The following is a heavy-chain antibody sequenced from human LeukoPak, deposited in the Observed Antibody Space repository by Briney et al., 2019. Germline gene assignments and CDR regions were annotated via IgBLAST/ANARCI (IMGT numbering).Heavy chain of an antibody. J-gene: IGHJ4*02. CDR2: IYHSGST. CDR3: ARVSITGTTFDY. V-gene: IGHV4-38-2*02. Sequence: PLETLSLTCTVSGYTISSGYYWGCIRQPPGKGLEWIWGIYHSGSTYYNPSLKSRVTISVDTSKNQFSLRLSSVTAADTAVYYCARVSITGTTFDYWGQGTLVTVSS. D-gene: IGHD1-7*01. CDR1: GYTISSGYY.